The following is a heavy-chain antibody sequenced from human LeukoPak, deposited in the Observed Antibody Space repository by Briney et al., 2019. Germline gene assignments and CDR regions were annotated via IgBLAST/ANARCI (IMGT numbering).Heavy chain of an antibody. Sequence: GGSLRLSCAASGFTVSSNYMSWVRQAPGKGLEWVSVIYSGGSTYYADSVKGRFTISRDNSKNTLYLQMNSLRTEDTAMYYCAKDMGYTFGHAFDYWGQGTLVTVSS. CDR1: GFTVSSNY. D-gene: IGHD5-18*01. CDR2: IYSGGST. J-gene: IGHJ4*02. V-gene: IGHV3-53*05. CDR3: AKDMGYTFGHAFDY.